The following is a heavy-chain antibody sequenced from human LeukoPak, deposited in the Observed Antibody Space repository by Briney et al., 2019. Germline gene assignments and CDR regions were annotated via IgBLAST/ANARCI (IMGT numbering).Heavy chain of an antibody. J-gene: IGHJ4*02. CDR2: ISYDGSDK. CDR1: GFTFSSYG. CDR3: AKDGYPLGYCSSTSCPYYFNY. Sequence: GGSLRLSCAASGFTFSSYGMHWVRQAPGKGLEWVAVISYDGSDKYYADSVKGRFTISRDNSKSTLYLQMNSLRTEDTAVYYYAKDGYPLGYCSSTSCPYYFNYWGQGTLVTVSS. V-gene: IGHV3-30*18. D-gene: IGHD2-2*01.